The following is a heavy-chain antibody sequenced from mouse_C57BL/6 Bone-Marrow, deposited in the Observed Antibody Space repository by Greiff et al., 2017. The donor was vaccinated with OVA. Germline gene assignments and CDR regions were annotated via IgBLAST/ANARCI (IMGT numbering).Heavy chain of an antibody. J-gene: IGHJ1*03. CDR2: IYPRSGNT. V-gene: IGHV1-81*01. CDR1: GYTFTSYG. Sequence: VQLQESGAELARPGASVKLSCKASGYTFTSYGISWVKQRTGQGLEWIGEIYPRSGNTYYNEKFKGKATLTADKSSSTAYMELRSLTSEDSAVYFCARSRGTDWYFDVWGTGTTVTVSS. D-gene: IGHD3-3*01. CDR3: ARSRGTDWYFDV.